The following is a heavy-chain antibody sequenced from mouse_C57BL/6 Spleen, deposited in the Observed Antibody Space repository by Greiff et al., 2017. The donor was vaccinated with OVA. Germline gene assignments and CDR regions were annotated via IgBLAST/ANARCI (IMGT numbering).Heavy chain of an antibody. CDR2: INPSNGGT. CDR3: ARGGDVHDGFAY. CDR1: GYTFTSYW. Sequence: QVQLQQPGTELVKPGASVKLSCKASGYTFTSYWMHWVQQRPGQGLEWIGNINPSNGGTNYNEKFKSKSTLTVDKSSSTAYMQLSSLTSEDSAVYYCARGGDVHDGFAYWGQGTLVTVSA. V-gene: IGHV1-53*01. D-gene: IGHD2-12*01. J-gene: IGHJ3*01.